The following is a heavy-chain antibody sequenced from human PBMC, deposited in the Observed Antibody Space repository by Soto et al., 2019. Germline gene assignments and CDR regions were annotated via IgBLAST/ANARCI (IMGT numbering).Heavy chain of an antibody. CDR3: ERVYGSGPKPPNWFDP. CDR1: GGSISSYY. Sequence: QVQLQESGPGLVKPSETLSLTCTVSGGSISSYYWSWIRQPPGKGLEWIGYIYYSGSTNYNPSLKSRVTISVDTSKNQFSLKLSSVTAADTAVYYCERVYGSGPKPPNWFDPWGQGTLVTVSS. CDR2: IYYSGST. J-gene: IGHJ5*02. D-gene: IGHD3-10*01. V-gene: IGHV4-59*01.